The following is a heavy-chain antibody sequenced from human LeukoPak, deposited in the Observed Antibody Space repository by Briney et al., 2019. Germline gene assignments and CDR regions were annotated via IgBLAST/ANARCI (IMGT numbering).Heavy chain of an antibody. CDR2: IYSGGST. CDR1: GFTFSSYA. Sequence: GGSLRLSCAASGFTFSSYAMSWVRQAPGKGLEWVSVIYSGGSTYYADSVKGRFTISRDNSKNTLYLQMNSLRAEDTAVYYCAKARNYDFWSSYSDYWGQGTLVTVSS. J-gene: IGHJ4*02. CDR3: AKARNYDFWSSYSDY. V-gene: IGHV3-23*03. D-gene: IGHD3-3*01.